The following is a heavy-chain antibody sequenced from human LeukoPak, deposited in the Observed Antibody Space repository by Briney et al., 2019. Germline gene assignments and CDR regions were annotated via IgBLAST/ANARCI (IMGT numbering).Heavy chain of an antibody. V-gene: IGHV4-39*01. CDR2: IYYSGST. CDR3: ARLDSLHWYFDL. CDR1: GGSIGSSTYY. J-gene: IGHJ2*01. D-gene: IGHD3-22*01. Sequence: SETLSLTCTVSGGSIGSSTYYWGWIRQPPGKGLEWIGSIYYSGSTYYNPSLKSRVTISVDTSKNQFSLKLTSVTAADTAVFYCARLDSLHWYFDLWGRGTLVTVSS.